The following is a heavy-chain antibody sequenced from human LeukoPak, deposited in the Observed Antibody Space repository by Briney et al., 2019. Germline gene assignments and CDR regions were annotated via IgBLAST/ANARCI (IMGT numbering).Heavy chain of an antibody. Sequence: PSETLSLTCTVSGGSISGYYWSWIRQAPGKGLEWVAYIHSSGSNNCSPSLKSRVTISVDTSKKHFSLKLTSVTAADTAVYYCASTLITFGGLMTFYFDSWGQGTLVTVSS. CDR1: GGSISGYY. D-gene: IGHD3-16*01. J-gene: IGHJ4*02. CDR2: IHSSGSN. CDR3: ASTLITFGGLMTFYFDS. V-gene: IGHV4-59*01.